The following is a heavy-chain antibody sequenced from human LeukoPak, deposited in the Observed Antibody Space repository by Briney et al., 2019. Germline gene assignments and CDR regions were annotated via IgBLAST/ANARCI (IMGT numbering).Heavy chain of an antibody. Sequence: GRSLRLSCAASGFTFDNYAMHWVRQAPGKGLEWVSGISWNSDNIGYADSVKGRFTISRDNSKNSLYLQMNSLRTEDTALYYCAKIGTSSGWADAFDIWGQGTMVTVSS. J-gene: IGHJ3*02. CDR3: AKIGTSSGWADAFDI. CDR2: ISWNSDNI. CDR1: GFTFDNYA. V-gene: IGHV3-9*01. D-gene: IGHD6-19*01.